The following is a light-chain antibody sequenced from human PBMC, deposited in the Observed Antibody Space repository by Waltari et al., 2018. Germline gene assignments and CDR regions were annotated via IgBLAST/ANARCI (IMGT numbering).Light chain of an antibody. V-gene: IGKV3-11*01. Sequence: EIVLTQSPATLSLSPGERATLSCRASQGVSSFLAWYQHKPGQAPRLLIYDASNRATGIPARFSGSGSGTDFTLTISSLEPEDFAVYYCQQRSNWPLLTFGGGTKVEIK. CDR3: QQRSNWPLLT. CDR1: QGVSSF. J-gene: IGKJ4*01. CDR2: DAS.